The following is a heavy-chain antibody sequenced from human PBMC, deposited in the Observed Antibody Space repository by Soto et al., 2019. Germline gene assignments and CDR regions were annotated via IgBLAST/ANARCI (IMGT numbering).Heavy chain of an antibody. Sequence: VASVKVSCKASGYTFTGYYMHWVRQAPGQGLEWMGWINPNSGGTNYAQKFQGRVTMTRDTSISTAYMELSRLRSDDTAVYYCAGTLSPNYYYYYGMDVWGQGTTVTVSS. J-gene: IGHJ6*02. CDR2: INPNSGGT. V-gene: IGHV1-2*02. CDR1: GYTFTGYY. CDR3: AGTLSPNYYYYYGMDV.